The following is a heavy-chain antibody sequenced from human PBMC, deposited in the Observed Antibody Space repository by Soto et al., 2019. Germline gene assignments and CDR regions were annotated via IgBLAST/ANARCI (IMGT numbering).Heavy chain of an antibody. D-gene: IGHD6-19*01. V-gene: IGHV3-30*18. Sequence: GGSLRLACAASGFTFSSYGMHWVRQAPGKGLEWVAVISYDGSNKYYADSVKGRFTISRDNSKNTLYLQMNSLRAEDTAVYYCAKGSGGSGWHYFDYWGQRTLVTVSS. J-gene: IGHJ4*02. CDR2: ISYDGSNK. CDR3: AKGSGGSGWHYFDY. CDR1: GFTFSSYG.